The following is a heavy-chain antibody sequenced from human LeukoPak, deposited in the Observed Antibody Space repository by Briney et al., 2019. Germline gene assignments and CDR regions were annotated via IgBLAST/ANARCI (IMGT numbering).Heavy chain of an antibody. D-gene: IGHD1-26*01. J-gene: IGHJ4*02. CDR1: GFTFSSSA. CDR2: ISLGGVNT. CDR3: AKDRVGLDY. Sequence: SGGSLRLSCAASGFTFSSSAMSWVRQAPGKGLEWVSAISLGGVNTYYADSVKGRFTISRDVSKNTLYLQMNSLRAEDTAVYYCAKDRVGLDYWGQGSLVTVSS. V-gene: IGHV3-23*01.